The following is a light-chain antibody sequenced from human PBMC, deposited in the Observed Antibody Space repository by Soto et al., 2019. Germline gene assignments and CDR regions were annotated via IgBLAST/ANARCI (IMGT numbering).Light chain of an antibody. CDR1: SNDVGGYNY. CDR3: SSYAGSNNLV. J-gene: IGLJ2*01. CDR2: EVS. Sequence: QSALTQPPSASGSPGQSVTIACTGTSNDVGGYNYVSWYQQHPGKAPQLMIYEVSKRPSGVPDRFSGSKSGNTASLTVSGPPAADEADYYCSSYAGSNNLVFGRGTKLTVL. V-gene: IGLV2-8*01.